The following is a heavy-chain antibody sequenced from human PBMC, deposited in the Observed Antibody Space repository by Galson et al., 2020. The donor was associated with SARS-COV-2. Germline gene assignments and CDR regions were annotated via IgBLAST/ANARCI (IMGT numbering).Heavy chain of an antibody. CDR2: MNPNSGNT. J-gene: IGHJ6*03. Sequence: ASVKVSCKASGYTFTSYDINWVRQATGQGPEWMGWMNPNSGNTGYAHKFQGRVTMTRNTSISTAYMKLSSLRSEDTAVYYCATAAAGLYNYYYYMDVWGKGTTVTVSS. CDR3: ATAAAGLYNYYYYMDV. V-gene: IGHV1-8*01. D-gene: IGHD6-13*01. CDR1: GYTFTSYD.